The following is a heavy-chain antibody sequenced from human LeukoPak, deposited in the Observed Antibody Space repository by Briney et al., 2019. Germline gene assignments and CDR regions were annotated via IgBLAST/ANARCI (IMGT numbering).Heavy chain of an antibody. D-gene: IGHD3-10*01. CDR3: ARDLILPHGSGRWFDP. Sequence: ASVKVSCKASGYTFTSYAMHWVRQAPGQRLEWMGWINAGNGNTKYSQKFQGRVTITRDTSASTAYMELSSLRSEDTAVYYCARDLILPHGSGRWFDPWGQGTLVTVSS. J-gene: IGHJ5*02. V-gene: IGHV1-3*01. CDR1: GYTFTSYA. CDR2: INAGNGNT.